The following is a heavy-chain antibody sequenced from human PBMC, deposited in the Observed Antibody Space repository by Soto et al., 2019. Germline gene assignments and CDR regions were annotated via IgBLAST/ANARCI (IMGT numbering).Heavy chain of an antibody. J-gene: IGHJ4*02. D-gene: IGHD2-15*01. Sequence: QVQLVQSGAEVKKPGASVKVSCKASGYTFTSYGISWVRQAPGQGLEWMGWISAYNGNTNYAQKLQGRVTMTTDTSTSTAYMELRSLRSDATAVYYCARDLYCSGGSCYSLSVNFDYWGQGTLVTVSS. CDR2: ISAYNGNT. CDR1: GYTFTSYG. CDR3: ARDLYCSGGSCYSLSVNFDY. V-gene: IGHV1-18*04.